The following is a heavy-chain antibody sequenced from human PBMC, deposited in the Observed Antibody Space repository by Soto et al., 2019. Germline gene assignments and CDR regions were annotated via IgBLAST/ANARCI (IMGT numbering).Heavy chain of an antibody. Sequence: PGGSLRLSCAASGFTFSSYSMNWVRQAPGKGLEWVSYISSGSSIIYYTDSVKGRFTISRDNAKNSLYLQMNSLRDEDTAVYYCARDSLDCRSASCYDYWGRGILVTVSS. V-gene: IGHV3-48*02. D-gene: IGHD2-2*01. CDR3: ARDSLDCRSASCYDY. CDR2: ISSGSSII. CDR1: GFTFSSYS. J-gene: IGHJ4*02.